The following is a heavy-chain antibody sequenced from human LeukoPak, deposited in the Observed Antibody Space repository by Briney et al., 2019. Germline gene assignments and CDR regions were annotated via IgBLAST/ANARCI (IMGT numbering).Heavy chain of an antibody. CDR2: ISAYNGNT. D-gene: IGHD3-10*01. Sequence: GASVKVSCKASGYTFTSYGISWVRRAPGQGLEWMGWISAYNGNTNYAQKLQGRVTMTTDTSTSTAYMELRSLRSDDTAVYYCARDRLDVWFGELSDAFDIWGQGTMVTVSS. CDR1: GYTFTSYG. V-gene: IGHV1-18*01. J-gene: IGHJ3*02. CDR3: ARDRLDVWFGELSDAFDI.